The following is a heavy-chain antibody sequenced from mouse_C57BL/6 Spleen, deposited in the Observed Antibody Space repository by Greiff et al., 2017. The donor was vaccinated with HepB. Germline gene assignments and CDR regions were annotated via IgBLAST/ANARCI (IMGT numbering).Heavy chain of an antibody. CDR3: ARWDDGYSFAY. Sequence: QVQLQQPGAELVRPGSSVKLSCKASGYTFTSYWMHWVKQRPIQGLEWIGNIDPSDSETHYNQKFKDKATLTVDKSSSTAYMQLSSLTSEDSAVYYCARWDDGYSFAYWGRGTLVTVSA. V-gene: IGHV1-52*01. CDR1: GYTFTSYW. CDR2: IDPSDSET. D-gene: IGHD2-3*01. J-gene: IGHJ3*01.